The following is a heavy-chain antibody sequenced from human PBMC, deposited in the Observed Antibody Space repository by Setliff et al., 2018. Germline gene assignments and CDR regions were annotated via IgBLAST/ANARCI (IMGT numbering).Heavy chain of an antibody. Sequence: SETLSLTCTVSGYSISSGYYWGWIRQPPGKGLEWIGSIYHSGSTYYNPSLKGRVTISVDTSKNQFSLKLSSVTAADTAVYYCAIPGYGDYFGYFRNWSQGMLVTSPQ. CDR1: GYSISSGYY. CDR2: IYHSGST. V-gene: IGHV4-38-2*02. D-gene: IGHD4-17*01. J-gene: IGHJ4*02. CDR3: AIPGYGDYFGYFRN.